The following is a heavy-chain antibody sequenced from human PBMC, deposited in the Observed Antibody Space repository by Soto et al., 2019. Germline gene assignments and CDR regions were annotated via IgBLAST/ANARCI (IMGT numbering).Heavy chain of an antibody. CDR2: ISGSGGST. D-gene: IGHD3-10*01. CDR3: AKVSGRPRHYYGSGSSPFPHMDV. Sequence: GGSLRLSCAASGFTFSSYAMSWVRQAPGKGLEWVSAISGSGGSTYYADSVKGRFTISRDNSKNTLYLQMKSLGAEDTAVYYCAKVSGRPRHYYGSGSSPFPHMDVWGQGTTVTVSS. CDR1: GFTFSSYA. V-gene: IGHV3-23*01. J-gene: IGHJ6*02.